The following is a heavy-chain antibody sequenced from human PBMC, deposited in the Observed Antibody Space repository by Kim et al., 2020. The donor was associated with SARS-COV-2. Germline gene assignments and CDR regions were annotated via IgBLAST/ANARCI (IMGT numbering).Heavy chain of an antibody. Sequence: GGSLRLSCAASGFTFSSYAMHWVRQAPGKGLEWVAVISYDGSNKYYADSVKGRFTISRDNSKNTLYLQMNSLRAEDTAVYYCARLNYYGSGSYYSFRQPTFDYWGQGTLVTVSS. V-gene: IGHV3-30*04. J-gene: IGHJ4*02. CDR3: ARLNYYGSGSYYSFRQPTFDY. D-gene: IGHD3-10*01. CDR2: ISYDGSNK. CDR1: GFTFSSYA.